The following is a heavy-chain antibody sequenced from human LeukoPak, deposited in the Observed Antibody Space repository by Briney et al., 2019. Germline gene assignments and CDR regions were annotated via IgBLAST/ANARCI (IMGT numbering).Heavy chain of an antibody. CDR3: ASLLAGTYYFDY. CDR1: RYSITSGYY. J-gene: IGHJ4*02. V-gene: IGHV4-38-2*02. CDR2: IYHSGST. D-gene: IGHD1/OR15-1a*01. Sequence: SETLSLTCSVSRYSITSGYYWGWIRRPPGKGLEWIGTIYHSGSTYYNPSLKSRVSISVDTSKNQSSLKLSSVTASDTAVYYCASLLAGTYYFDYWGQGTLVTVSS.